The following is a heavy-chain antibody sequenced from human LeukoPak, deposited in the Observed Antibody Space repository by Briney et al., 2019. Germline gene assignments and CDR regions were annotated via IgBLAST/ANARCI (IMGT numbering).Heavy chain of an antibody. J-gene: IGHJ4*02. D-gene: IGHD1-26*01. Sequence: SETLSLTCTVSGGSISSYYWSWIRQPAGKGLEWIGRIYTSGSTYYNASLKSRVSMSVDTSKNQFSLKLSSVTAADTAVFYCARENSGSYREFDYWGQGTLVTVSS. CDR3: ARENSGSYREFDY. CDR2: IYTSGST. V-gene: IGHV4-4*07. CDR1: GGSISSYY.